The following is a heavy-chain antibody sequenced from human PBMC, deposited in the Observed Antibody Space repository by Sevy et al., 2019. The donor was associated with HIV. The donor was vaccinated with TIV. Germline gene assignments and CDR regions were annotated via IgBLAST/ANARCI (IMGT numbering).Heavy chain of an antibody. D-gene: IGHD3-22*01. J-gene: IGHJ4*02. Sequence: GGSLRLSCAASGFTFSSYGMHWVRQAPGKGLEWVAVIWKDGSGKYYADSGKGRLSISRDKSKNTLYLQMNSLRAEDTAVYYCAMNYYDSSGSSYSFDFWGQGTLVTVSS. CDR1: GFTFSSYG. CDR2: IWKDGSGK. CDR3: AMNYYDSSGSSYSFDF. V-gene: IGHV3-33*01.